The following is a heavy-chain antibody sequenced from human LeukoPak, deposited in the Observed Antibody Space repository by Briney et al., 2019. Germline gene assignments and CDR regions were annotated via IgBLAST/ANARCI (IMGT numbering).Heavy chain of an antibody. CDR1: SGSIISSSHY. CDR3: ARSTVATIRGGYSSGPYYYYMDV. V-gene: IGHV4-39*01. J-gene: IGHJ6*03. D-gene: IGHD5-12*01. Sequence: PSETLSLTCSVSSGSIISSSHYWGWIRQSPGKGLEWIGSMDYSGNPYYNPSLKSRVIISVDTSENQFSLKLRSVTAADTAVYYCARSTVATIRGGYSSGPYYYYMDVWGKGTMVTVSS. CDR2: MDYSGNP.